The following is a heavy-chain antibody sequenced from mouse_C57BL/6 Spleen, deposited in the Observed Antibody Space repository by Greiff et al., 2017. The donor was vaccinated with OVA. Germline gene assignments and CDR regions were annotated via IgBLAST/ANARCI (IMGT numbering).Heavy chain of an antibody. CDR2: IDPSDSYT. J-gene: IGHJ3*01. D-gene: IGHD3-2*02. V-gene: IGHV1-59*01. CDR1: GYTFTSYW. Sequence: QVQLQQPGAELVRPGTSVKLSCKASGYTFTSYWMHWVKQRPGQGLEWIGVIDPSDSYTNYNQKFKGKATLTVDTSSSTAYMQLSSLTSEDSAVYYCARLGELRTWFAYWGQGTLVTVSA. CDR3: ARLGELRTWFAY.